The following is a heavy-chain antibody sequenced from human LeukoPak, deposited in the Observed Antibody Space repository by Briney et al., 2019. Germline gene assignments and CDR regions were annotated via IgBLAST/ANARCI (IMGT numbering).Heavy chain of an antibody. V-gene: IGHV4-34*01. J-gene: IGHJ4*02. CDR3: ARGIPLVYCGGDCPPDY. D-gene: IGHD2-21*02. Sequence: SETLSLTCAVYGGSFSGYYWSWIRQPPGKGLEWIGEINHSGSTNYNPSLKSRATISVDTSKNQFSLKLSSVTAADTAVYYCARGIPLVYCGGDCPPDYWGQGTLVTVSS. CDR2: INHSGST. CDR1: GGSFSGYY.